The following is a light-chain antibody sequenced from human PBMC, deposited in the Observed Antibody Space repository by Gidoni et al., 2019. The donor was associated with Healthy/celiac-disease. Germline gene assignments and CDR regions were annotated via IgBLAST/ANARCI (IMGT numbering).Light chain of an antibody. CDR3: QQYGSSPWT. Sequence: PGTLPLSPGERATLSCRARQSVSSSYLAWYQQKPGQAPRLLIYGASSRATGIPDRFSGSGSGTDFTLTISRLEPEDFAVYYCQQYGSSPWTFGQGTKVEIQ. V-gene: IGKV3-20*01. CDR1: QSVSSSY. J-gene: IGKJ1*01. CDR2: GAS.